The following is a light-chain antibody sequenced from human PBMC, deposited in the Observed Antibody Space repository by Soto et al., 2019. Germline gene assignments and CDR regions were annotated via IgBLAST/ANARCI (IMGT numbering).Light chain of an antibody. V-gene: IGKV3-20*01. J-gene: IGKJ1*01. CDR3: QQCGSSPPT. CDR1: QSVTNNY. CDR2: GTS. Sequence: EIVLTQSPGTLSLSPGERATLSCRASQSVTNNYLAWYQRKPGQPPRLLIYGTSYRSTDIPRRFSGSGSGTDLTLTINRLEPEDFAVFCCQQCGSSPPTFGQGTKVEIK.